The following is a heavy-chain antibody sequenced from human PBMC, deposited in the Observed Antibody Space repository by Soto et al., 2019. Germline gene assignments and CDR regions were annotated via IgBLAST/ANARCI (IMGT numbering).Heavy chain of an antibody. CDR2: IYYSGST. CDR1: GGSFSGYY. J-gene: IGHJ6*03. V-gene: IGHV4-34*01. CDR3: ARAGYSSGWSSLNYYYYMDV. Sequence: SETLSLTCAVYGGSFSGYYWSWIRQPPGKGLEWIGSIYYSGSTYYNPSLKSRVTISVDTSKNQFSLKLSSVTAADTAVYYCARAGYSSGWSSLNYYYYMDVWGKGTTVTVSS. D-gene: IGHD6-19*01.